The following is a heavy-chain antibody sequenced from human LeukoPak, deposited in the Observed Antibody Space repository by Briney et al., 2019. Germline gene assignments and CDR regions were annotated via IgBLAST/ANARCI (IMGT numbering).Heavy chain of an antibody. CDR3: ARQWADFWSGYYLVFDY. D-gene: IGHD3-3*01. J-gene: IGHJ4*02. CDR2: IYYSGST. CDR1: GGSISSSSYY. Sequence: SETLSLTCTVSGGSISSSSYYWDWIRQPPGKGLEWIGSIYYSGSTYYNPSLKSRVTISVDTSKNQFSLKLSSVTAADTAVYYCARQWADFWSGYYLVFDYWGQGTLVTVSS. V-gene: IGHV4-39*01.